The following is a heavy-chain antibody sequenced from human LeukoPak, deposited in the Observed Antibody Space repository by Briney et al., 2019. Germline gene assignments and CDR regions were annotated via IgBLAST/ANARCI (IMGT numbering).Heavy chain of an antibody. V-gene: IGHV3-33*06. Sequence: GSLRLSCAASGFTFSSYGMHWVRQAPGKGLEWVAVIWYDGSNKYYADSVKGRFTISRDNSKNTLYLQLNSLRAEDTAVYYCAKVSSPSHYDSGGRNYYFDYWGQGTLVTVSS. CDR1: GFTFSSYG. D-gene: IGHD3-22*01. CDR3: AKVSSPSHYDSGGRNYYFDY. J-gene: IGHJ4*02. CDR2: IWYDGSNK.